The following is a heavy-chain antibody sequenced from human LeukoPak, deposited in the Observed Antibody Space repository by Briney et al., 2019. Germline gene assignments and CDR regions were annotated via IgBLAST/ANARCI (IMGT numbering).Heavy chain of an antibody. CDR2: IGDDT. CDR3: ARSAVFPPYYYDSSGYYLFQH. Sequence: GGSLRLSCAASGLTFSTYVMNWVRQAPGKGLEWVSTIGDDTYYADSVKGRITVSRDNSRNTLYLQMNFLGVEDTAVYYCARSAVFPPYYYDSSGYYLFQHWGQGTLVTVSS. V-gene: IGHV3-23*01. D-gene: IGHD3-22*01. J-gene: IGHJ1*01. CDR1: GLTFSTYV.